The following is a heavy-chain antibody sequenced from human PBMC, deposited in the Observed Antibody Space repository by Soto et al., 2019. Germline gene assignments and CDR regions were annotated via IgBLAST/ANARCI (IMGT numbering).Heavy chain of an antibody. V-gene: IGHV3-33*01. CDR1: GFTFSSYG. J-gene: IGHJ6*03. CDR3: XXRPRPXXXXXXXXXXXXMDV. CDR2: IWYDGSNK. Sequence: PGGSLRLSCAASGFTFSSYGMHWVRQAPGKGLEWVAVIWYDGSNKYYADSVKGRFTISRDNSKNTLYLQMNSLRAEDTAVYYXXXRPRPXXXXXXXXXXXXMDVWGKGTTVTVSS.